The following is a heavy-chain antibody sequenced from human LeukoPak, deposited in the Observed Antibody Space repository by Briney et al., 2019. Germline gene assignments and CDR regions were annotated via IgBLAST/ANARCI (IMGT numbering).Heavy chain of an antibody. CDR3: ARSPPSIVVVPAAIWANFDY. CDR1: GGTFSSYT. Sequence: SVKVSCKASGGTFSSYTINWVRQAPGQGLEWMGGIIPIFGTANYAQKFQGRVTITADESTSTAYMELSSLRSEDTAVYYCARSPPSIVVVPAAIWANFDYWGQGTLVTVSS. V-gene: IGHV1-69*13. J-gene: IGHJ4*02. D-gene: IGHD2-2*01. CDR2: IIPIFGTA.